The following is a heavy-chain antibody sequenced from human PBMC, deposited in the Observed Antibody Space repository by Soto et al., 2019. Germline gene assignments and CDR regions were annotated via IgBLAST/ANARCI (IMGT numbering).Heavy chain of an antibody. J-gene: IGHJ5*02. Sequence: GGSLRLSCAASGFTFSNAWMNWVRQAPGKGLEWVGRIKSKTDGGTTDYAAPVKGRFTISRDDSKNTLYLQMNSLKTEDTAVYYCASLYSSSWPPLGFDPWGQGTLVTVSS. V-gene: IGHV3-15*07. CDR1: GFTFSNAW. D-gene: IGHD6-13*01. CDR3: ASLYSSSWPPLGFDP. CDR2: IKSKTDGGTT.